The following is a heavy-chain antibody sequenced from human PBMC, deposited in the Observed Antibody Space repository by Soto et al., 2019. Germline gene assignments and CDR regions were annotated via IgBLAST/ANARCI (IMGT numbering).Heavy chain of an antibody. Sequence: QVQLVQSGDEVKKPGASVKVSCKASGYTFTSYDMNWVQQATGQGLDWMRWMNPNSGNTGYAKKFPGRVTMTRNTSISTAYMELSSRRSEDKAVYYCARGDVIMVYAPLKGDYCMDVWGQGTTVTVSS. CDR2: MNPNSGNT. V-gene: IGHV1-8*01. J-gene: IGHJ6*02. CDR3: ARGDVIMVYAPLKGDYCMDV. CDR1: GYTFTSYD. D-gene: IGHD2-8*01.